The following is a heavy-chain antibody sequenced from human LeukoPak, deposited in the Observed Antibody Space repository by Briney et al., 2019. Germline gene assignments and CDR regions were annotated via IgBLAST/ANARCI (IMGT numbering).Heavy chain of an antibody. CDR1: GFLFSNSW. V-gene: IGHV3-7*05. CDR3: ASLYCSSTSCYNRGAFDI. J-gene: IGHJ3*02. D-gene: IGHD2-2*02. CDR2: INQDGSAK. Sequence: GGSLRLSCADSGFLFSNSWMAWVRQAPGRGLEWLANINQDGSAKTCVDSVKGRFTISRDNAKNSLYLQMNSLRAEDTAVYYCASLYCSSTSCYNRGAFDIWGQGTMVTVSS.